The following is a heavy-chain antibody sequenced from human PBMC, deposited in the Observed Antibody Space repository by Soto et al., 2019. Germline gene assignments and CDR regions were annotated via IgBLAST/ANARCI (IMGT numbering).Heavy chain of an antibody. D-gene: IGHD3-22*01. J-gene: IGHJ6*02. V-gene: IGHV3-33*01. CDR3: ARDRSRSSGYYTKDYYYGMDV. CDR2: IWYDGSNK. CDR1: GFTFSSYG. Sequence: GGSLRLSCAASGFTFSSYGMHWVRQAPGKGLEWVAVIWYDGSNKYYADSVKGRFTISRDNSKNTLYLQMNSLRAEDTAVYYCARDRSRSSGYYTKDYYYGMDVWGQGTTVTVSS.